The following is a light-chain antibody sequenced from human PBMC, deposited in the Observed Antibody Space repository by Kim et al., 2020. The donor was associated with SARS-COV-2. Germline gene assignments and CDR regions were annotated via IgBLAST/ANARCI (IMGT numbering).Light chain of an antibody. Sequence: DIVMTQSPDSLAVSLGGRATINCKSSQSILYSSTNNNYLAWYQQKPGQPPKLLIYWASTRQSGVPDRFSGSGSGTDFTLTISRLQAEDVAVYYCQQYYAYPPMFGQGTKVDIK. J-gene: IGKJ1*01. CDR3: QQYYAYPPM. CDR1: QSILYSSTNNNY. V-gene: IGKV4-1*01. CDR2: WAS.